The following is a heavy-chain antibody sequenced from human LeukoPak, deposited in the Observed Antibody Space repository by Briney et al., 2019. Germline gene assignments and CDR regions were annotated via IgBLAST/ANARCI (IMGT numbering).Heavy chain of an antibody. CDR3: ARTYYYDSSGYYFDY. CDR1: GYTFSSYA. Sequence: ASVKVSCKASGYTFSSYAISWVRQAPGQGLELMGGIIPIFDTGNYAQKFQGRLTITADESTSTAYMELSSLRPEDTAVYYCARTYYYDSSGYYFDYWGQGTLVTVSS. J-gene: IGHJ4*02. CDR2: IIPIFDTG. V-gene: IGHV1-69*13. D-gene: IGHD3-22*01.